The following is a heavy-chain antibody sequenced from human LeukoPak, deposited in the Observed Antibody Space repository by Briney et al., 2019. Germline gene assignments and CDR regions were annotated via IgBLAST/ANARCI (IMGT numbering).Heavy chain of an antibody. CDR3: ARGHYYDSSGYYYEWDHYYFDY. Sequence: GASVKVSCKASGYTFTSYYMHWVRQAPGQGLEWMGIINPSGGSTSYAQKFQGRVTMTRDMSTSTVYMELSSLRSEDTAVYYCARGHYYDSSGYYYEWDHYYFDYWGQGTLVTVSS. D-gene: IGHD3-22*01. V-gene: IGHV1-46*01. J-gene: IGHJ4*01. CDR2: INPSGGST. CDR1: GYTFTSYY.